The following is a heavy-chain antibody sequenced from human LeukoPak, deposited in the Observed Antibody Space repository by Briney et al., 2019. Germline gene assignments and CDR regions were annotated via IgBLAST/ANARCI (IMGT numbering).Heavy chain of an antibody. CDR1: GGPISSHY. J-gene: IGHJ4*02. Sequence: SETLSLTCAVSGGPISSHYWSWIRQPPGKGLEWIGFIYYSGTTKYNPSLKSRVTISADTSKNQFSLKLSSVTAADTAVYYCARQADDSSSSLVYFDYWGQGTLVTVSS. CDR2: IYYSGTT. V-gene: IGHV4-59*08. CDR3: ARQADDSSSSLVYFDY. D-gene: IGHD6-6*01.